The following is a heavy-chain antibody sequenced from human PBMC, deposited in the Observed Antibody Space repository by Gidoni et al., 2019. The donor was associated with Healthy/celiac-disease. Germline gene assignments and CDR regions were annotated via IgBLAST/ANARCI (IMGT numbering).Heavy chain of an antibody. CDR1: GFTFSNYS. Sequence: EVQLVESGGGLVKPGGSLRLSCAACGFTFSNYSMNWVRQAPGKGLEWVSSISSSSSYIYYADSVKGRFTISRDNAKNSLYLQMNSLRAEDTAVYYCARVRLRGIAAPFDYWGQGTLVTVSS. J-gene: IGHJ4*02. D-gene: IGHD6-13*01. V-gene: IGHV3-21*01. CDR3: ARVRLRGIAAPFDY. CDR2: ISSSSSYI.